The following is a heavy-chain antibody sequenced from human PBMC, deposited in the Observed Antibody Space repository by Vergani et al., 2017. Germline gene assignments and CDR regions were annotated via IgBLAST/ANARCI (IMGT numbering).Heavy chain of an antibody. CDR3: ARETPSYDSSGYYGYYFDY. Sequence: EVQLVESGGGLVKPGGSLRLSCAASGFTFSSYSMNWVRQAPGKGLEWVSSISSSSSYIYYADSVKGRFTISRDNAKNSLYLQMNSLRAEDTAVYYCARETPSYDSSGYYGYYFDYWGQGTLVTVSS. CDR1: GFTFSSYS. CDR2: ISSSSSYI. J-gene: IGHJ4*02. D-gene: IGHD3-22*01. V-gene: IGHV3-21*01.